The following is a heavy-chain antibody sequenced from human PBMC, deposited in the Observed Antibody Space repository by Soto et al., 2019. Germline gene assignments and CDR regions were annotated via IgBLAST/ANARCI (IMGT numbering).Heavy chain of an antibody. CDR1: GGTFSSYT. CDR2: IIPILGIA. Sequence: SVKVSCKAAGGTFSSYTSSWLRQAPGQGLEWMGRIIPILGIANYAQKFQGRVTITADKSTSTAYMELSSLRSEDTAVYYCARSGFGELLKPYYYYYYGMDVWGQGTTVTVSS. J-gene: IGHJ6*02. V-gene: IGHV1-69*02. D-gene: IGHD3-10*01. CDR3: ARSGFGELLKPYYYYYYGMDV.